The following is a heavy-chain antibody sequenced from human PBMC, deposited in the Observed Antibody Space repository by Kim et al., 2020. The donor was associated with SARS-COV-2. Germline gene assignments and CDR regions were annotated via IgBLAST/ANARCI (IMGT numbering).Heavy chain of an antibody. Sequence: GGSLRLSCAASGFTFSSYAMHWVRQAPGKGLEWVAVISYDGSNKYYADSVKGRFTISRDNSKNTLYLQMNSLRAEDTAVYYCARDLNWGQGTLVTVSS. CDR1: GFTFSSYA. CDR2: ISYDGSNK. CDR3: ARDLN. J-gene: IGHJ4*02. V-gene: IGHV3-30*04.